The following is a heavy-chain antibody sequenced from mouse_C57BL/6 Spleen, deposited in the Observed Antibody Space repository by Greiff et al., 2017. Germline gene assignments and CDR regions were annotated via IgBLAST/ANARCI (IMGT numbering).Heavy chain of an antibody. V-gene: IGHV1-82*01. CDR1: GYAFSSSW. J-gene: IGHJ4*01. CDR3: ARSSYYGSSPYAMDY. Sequence: VQLQQSGPELVKPGASVKISCKASGYAFSSSWMNWVKQRPGKGLEWIGRIYPGDGDTNYNGKFKGKATLTADKSSSTAYMQLSSLTSEDSAVYFCARSSYYGSSPYAMDYWGQGTSVTVSS. D-gene: IGHD1-1*01. CDR2: IYPGDGDT.